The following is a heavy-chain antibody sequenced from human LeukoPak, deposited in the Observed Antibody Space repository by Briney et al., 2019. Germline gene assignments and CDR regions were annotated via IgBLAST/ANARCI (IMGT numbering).Heavy chain of an antibody. D-gene: IGHD6-13*01. CDR3: ATDSGYSSSWLDY. CDR1: GYTLTELS. Sequence: ASVKVSCKVSGYTLTELSMHWVRQAPGTGLEWMGGFDPEDGETIYAQTFQGRVTMTDDTSTDTAYMELSSLRSEDTAVYYCATDSGYSSSWLDYWGQGTLVTVSS. V-gene: IGHV1-24*01. J-gene: IGHJ4*02. CDR2: FDPEDGET.